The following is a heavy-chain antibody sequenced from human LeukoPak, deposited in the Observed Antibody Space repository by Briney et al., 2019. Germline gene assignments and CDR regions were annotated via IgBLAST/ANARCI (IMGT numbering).Heavy chain of an antibody. Sequence: PGGSLRLSCAASGFTFDDYAMHWVRQAPGKGLEWVSLISWDGGSTYYADSVKGRFTISRDNSKNSLYLQMNSLRAEDTALYYCAKDMGTYYYDSSGYLALDYWGQGTLVTVSS. CDR3: AKDMGTYYYDSSGYLALDY. CDR2: ISWDGGST. D-gene: IGHD3-22*01. CDR1: GFTFDDYA. J-gene: IGHJ4*02. V-gene: IGHV3-43D*03.